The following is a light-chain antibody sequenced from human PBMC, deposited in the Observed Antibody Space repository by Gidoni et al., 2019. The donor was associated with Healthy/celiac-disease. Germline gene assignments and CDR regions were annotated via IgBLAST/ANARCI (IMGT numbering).Light chain of an antibody. Sequence: DIQMTQSPSTLSASVGDRVTITCRASQSISSWLAWYQQKPGKAPKLLIYDASSLESGVPSRFSGSGSGTEFTLTISSLQPDDFATYYCQQYNSYSPWXXXQGTKVEIK. CDR1: QSISSW. V-gene: IGKV1-5*01. J-gene: IGKJ1*01. CDR3: QQYNSYSPWX. CDR2: DAS.